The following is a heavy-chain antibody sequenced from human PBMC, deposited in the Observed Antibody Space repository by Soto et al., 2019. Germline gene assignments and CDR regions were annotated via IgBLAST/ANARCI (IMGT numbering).Heavy chain of an antibody. CDR1: GLIFSSYW. J-gene: IGHJ5*02. CDR3: TRDFMARGRDSNWFDP. V-gene: IGHV3-74*01. Sequence: GGSLRLSXAASGLIFSSYWMHWVRQAPGKGPVWVARINGDGRNTRYTDSVKGRFTISRDNAKNTLYLQMDSLRAEDTAVYYCTRDFMARGRDSNWFDPWGQGTVVTVSS. D-gene: IGHD3-10*01. CDR2: INGDGRNT.